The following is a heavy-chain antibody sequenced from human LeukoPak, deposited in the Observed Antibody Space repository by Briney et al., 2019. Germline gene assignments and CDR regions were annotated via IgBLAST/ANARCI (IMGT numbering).Heavy chain of an antibody. V-gene: IGHV1-8*03. CDR3: ARLATYYYGSDH. CDR2: MNPNSGNT. Sequence: ASVKVSCKASGYTFTSYDINWVRRATGQGLEWMGWMNPNSGNTGYAQKFQGRVTITRNTSISTAYMELSSLRSEDTAVYYCARLATYYYGSDHWGQGTLVTVSS. CDR1: GYTFTSYD. J-gene: IGHJ4*02. D-gene: IGHD3-10*01.